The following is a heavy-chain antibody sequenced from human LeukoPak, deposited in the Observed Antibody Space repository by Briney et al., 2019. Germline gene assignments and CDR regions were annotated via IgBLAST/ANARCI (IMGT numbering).Heavy chain of an antibody. J-gene: IGHJ3*02. CDR3: AIAGGGSDAFDI. CDR1: GYTFTGYF. V-gene: IGHV1-2*06. CDR2: INPNTGGT. D-gene: IGHD2-15*01. Sequence: AASVKVSCEAFGYTFTGYFMHWVRQAPGQGLEWMGRINPNTGGTKYTQNLQGRVTMTRDTSISTAYMELSRLRSDDTALYYCAIAGGGSDAFDIWGHGTMVTVSS.